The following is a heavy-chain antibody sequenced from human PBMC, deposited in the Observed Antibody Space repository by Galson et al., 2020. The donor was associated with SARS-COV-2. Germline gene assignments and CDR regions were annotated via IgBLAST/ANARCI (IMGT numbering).Heavy chain of an antibody. J-gene: IGHJ3*01. D-gene: IGHD3-9*01. CDR2: INPKSGGT. Sequence: GESLKISCKASDYTFIGYYMHWVRQAPGQRPEWMGWINPKSGGTSYAQKFQGRVSMTTDASINTAYIELSGLRGDDTAIYYCARDRHYYEILTDNRPVKIQPDGFDVWGQGTMVSVSS. V-gene: IGHV1-2*02. CDR1: DYTFIGYY. CDR3: ARDRHYYEILTDNRPVKIQPDGFDV.